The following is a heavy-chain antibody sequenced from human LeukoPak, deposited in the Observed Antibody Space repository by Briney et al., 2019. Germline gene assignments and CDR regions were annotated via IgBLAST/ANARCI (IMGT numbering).Heavy chain of an antibody. Sequence: AGGSLRLSCAASGFTFSYYSMNWVRQAPGKGLEWVSYISSSTSTIYYADSVKGRFIITRDYAKSSQYLQMNSLRAEDTAVYYCARAATITVRPGGYYHYYMDFWGKGTTVTVSS. CDR2: ISSSTSTI. V-gene: IGHV3-48*04. CDR3: ARAATITVRPGGYYHYYMDF. J-gene: IGHJ6*03. CDR1: GFTFSYYS. D-gene: IGHD6-6*01.